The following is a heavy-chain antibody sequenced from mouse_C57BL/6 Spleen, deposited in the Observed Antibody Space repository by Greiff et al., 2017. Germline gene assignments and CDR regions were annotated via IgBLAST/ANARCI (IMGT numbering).Heavy chain of an antibody. CDR3: ARSSSGYAYYYAMDY. J-gene: IGHJ4*01. V-gene: IGHV1-80*01. CDR2: IYPGDGDT. CDR1: GYAFSSYW. Sequence: QVQLQQSGAELVKPGASVKISCKASGYAFSSYWMNWVKQRPGKGLEWIGQIYPGDGDTNYNGKFKGKATLTADKSSSTAYMQLSSLTSEDSAVYFCARSSSGYAYYYAMDYWGQGTSVTVSS. D-gene: IGHD3-2*02.